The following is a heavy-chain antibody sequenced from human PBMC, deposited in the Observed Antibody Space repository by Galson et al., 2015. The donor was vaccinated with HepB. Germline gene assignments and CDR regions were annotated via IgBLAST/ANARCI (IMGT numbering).Heavy chain of an antibody. CDR1: GGIFSGYW. CDR2: INSGGTA. Sequence: SLRLSCAASGGIFSGYWMHWVRQVPGKGLVWVSRINSGGTAFYANFAKGRFTISRDNAKNTLYLQMNSLGGEDTAMYYCARGNSGYGNLDYWGQGTLVTVSS. J-gene: IGHJ4*02. V-gene: IGHV3-74*01. CDR3: ARGNSGYGNLDY. D-gene: IGHD5-12*01.